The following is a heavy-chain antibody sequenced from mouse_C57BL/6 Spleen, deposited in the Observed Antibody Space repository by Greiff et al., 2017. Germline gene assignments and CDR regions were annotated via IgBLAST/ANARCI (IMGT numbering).Heavy chain of an antibody. D-gene: IGHD1-1*01. CDR2: INPYNGGT. J-gene: IGHJ1*03. Sequence: VQLKESGPVLVKPGASVKMSCKASGYTFTDYYMNWVKQSHGKSLEWIGVINPYNGGTSYNQKFKGKATLTVDKSSSTAYMELNSLTSEDSAVYYCARSTTAWYFDVWGTGTTVTVSS. V-gene: IGHV1-19*01. CDR1: GYTFTDYY. CDR3: ARSTTAWYFDV.